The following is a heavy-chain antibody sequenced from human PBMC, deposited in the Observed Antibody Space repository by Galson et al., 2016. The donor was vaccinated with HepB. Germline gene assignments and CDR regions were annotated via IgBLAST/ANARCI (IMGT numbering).Heavy chain of an antibody. CDR3: AKGCNILTGLIDY. D-gene: IGHD3-9*01. Sequence: SLRLSCAVSGFTFSSYAMSWFRQAPGKGLEWVSSITGSGGRSDFADSVKGRFTISRDNSKNTLFLQMNNLRAEDTAVYYCAKGCNILTGLIDYWGRGTLVTVSS. CDR1: GFTFSSYA. V-gene: IGHV3-23*01. J-gene: IGHJ4*02. CDR2: ITGSGGRS.